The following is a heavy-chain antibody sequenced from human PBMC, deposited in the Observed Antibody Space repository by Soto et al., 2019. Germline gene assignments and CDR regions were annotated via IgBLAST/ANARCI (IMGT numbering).Heavy chain of an antibody. CDR3: ARVSGYQLLYHAFDI. D-gene: IGHD2-2*02. J-gene: IGHJ3*02. Sequence: GGSLRLSCAASGFTFSGYAVHWVRQAPGKGLEWVAVISYDGSNKYYGDSVKGRFTISRDNSKNTLYLQMNSLRSEDTAVYYCARVSGYQLLYHAFDIWGQGXMVTV. V-gene: IGHV3-30*01. CDR1: GFTFSGYA. CDR2: ISYDGSNK.